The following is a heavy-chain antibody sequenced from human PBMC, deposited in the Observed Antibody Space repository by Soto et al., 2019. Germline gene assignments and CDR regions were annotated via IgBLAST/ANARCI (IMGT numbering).Heavy chain of an antibody. Sequence: QVQLVQSGAEVKKPGSSVKVSCRASGGTFSSYAVSWVWQAPGQGLEWLGVIIPLLNTPKYVEKFQGRVTITADASATTAYLELSSLTSEDTAVYYCARESSSPNYDYYGMDVWGQGTTVTVSS. CDR2: IIPLLNTP. D-gene: IGHD6-6*01. CDR1: GGTFSSYA. J-gene: IGHJ6*02. CDR3: ARESSSPNYDYYGMDV. V-gene: IGHV1-69*01.